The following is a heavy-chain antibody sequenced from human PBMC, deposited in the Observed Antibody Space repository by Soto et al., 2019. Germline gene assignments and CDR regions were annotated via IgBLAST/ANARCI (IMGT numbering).Heavy chain of an antibody. J-gene: IGHJ4*02. V-gene: IGHV4-31*03. CDR2: IFDSGTT. CDR1: GGSIGSGDYY. D-gene: IGHD3-22*01. CDR3: ARDYSGYSLFDS. Sequence: SETLSLTCTVSGGSIGSGDYYWSWIRLHPGEGLEWIGYIFDSGTTYYNPSLKSRATISVDTSKNQFSLKLSSVTAADTAVYYCARDYSGYSLFDSWGQGILVTVSS.